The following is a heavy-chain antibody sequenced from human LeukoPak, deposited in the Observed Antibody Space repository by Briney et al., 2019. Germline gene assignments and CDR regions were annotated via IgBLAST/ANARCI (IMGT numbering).Heavy chain of an antibody. J-gene: IGHJ5*02. CDR2: IYYSGST. Sequence: SETLFLTCTVSGGSISSSRYYWSWVRQPAGKGLKWIGYIYYSGSTNYNPYLKRRVTISVETSKNQFSLKLSSVTAADTAVYYCSRAGFGSSRYSNWFEPWGQGTLVTVSS. V-gene: IGHV4-61*10. CDR3: SRAGFGSSRYSNWFEP. CDR1: GGSISSSRYY. D-gene: IGHD6-13*01.